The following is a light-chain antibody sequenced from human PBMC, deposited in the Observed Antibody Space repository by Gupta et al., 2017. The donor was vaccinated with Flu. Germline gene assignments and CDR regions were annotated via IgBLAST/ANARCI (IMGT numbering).Light chain of an antibody. Sequence: ALTEGRSVAGAPGESVTISCTGTSSDEANYNYVSWYQHHTGKAPNLIIYDVSKRPSVVPARFSGSKSGNTASLTISALQEEEEADYYCCSYAGRYTYVFGNGTKVTVL. V-gene: IGLV2-11*01. CDR2: DVS. CDR3: CSYAGRYTYV. J-gene: IGLJ1*01. CDR1: SSDEANYNY.